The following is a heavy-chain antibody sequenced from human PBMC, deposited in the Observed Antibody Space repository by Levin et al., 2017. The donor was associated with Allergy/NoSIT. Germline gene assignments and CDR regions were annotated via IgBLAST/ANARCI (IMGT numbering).Heavy chain of an antibody. CDR3: ARDPQWLVQLVDY. CDR2: ISSSGSTI. Sequence: GESLKISCAASGFTFSDYYMSWIRQAPGKGLEWVSYISSSGSTIYYADSVKGRFTISRDNAKNSLYLQMNSLRAEDTAVYYCARDPQWLVQLVDYWGQGTLVTVSS. CDR1: GFTFSDYY. D-gene: IGHD6-19*01. J-gene: IGHJ4*02. V-gene: IGHV3-11*01.